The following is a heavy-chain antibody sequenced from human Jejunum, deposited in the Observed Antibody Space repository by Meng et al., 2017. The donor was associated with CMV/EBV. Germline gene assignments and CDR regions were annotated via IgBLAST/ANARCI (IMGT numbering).Heavy chain of an antibody. D-gene: IGHD2-15*01. CDR2: INREGSSI. CDR3: ARVRYCDY. V-gene: IGHV3-74*01. J-gene: IGHJ4*02. Sequence: LRLSCAASGFTCSNYWMHWVRQVPGKGLVWVSRINREGSSIDYADSVKGRFTISRDNAKNTLYLQMNSLRAEDTAVYYCARVRYCDYWGQGTLVTVSS. CDR1: GFTCSNYW.